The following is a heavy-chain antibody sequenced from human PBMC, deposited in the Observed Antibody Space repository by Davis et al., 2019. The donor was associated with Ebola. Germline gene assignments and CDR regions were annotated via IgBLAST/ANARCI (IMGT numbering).Heavy chain of an antibody. J-gene: IGHJ4*02. CDR2: ISGSGGST. CDR1: GFTFSSYA. V-gene: IGHV3-23*01. D-gene: IGHD6-13*01. Sequence: GGSLRLSCAASGFTFSSYAMSWVRQAPGKGLEWVSAISGSGGSTYYADSVKGRFTISRDNSKNTLYLQMNSLRAEDTAVYYCARLAAAGTWFYLFYFDYWGQGTLVTVSS. CDR3: ARLAAAGTWFYLFYFDY.